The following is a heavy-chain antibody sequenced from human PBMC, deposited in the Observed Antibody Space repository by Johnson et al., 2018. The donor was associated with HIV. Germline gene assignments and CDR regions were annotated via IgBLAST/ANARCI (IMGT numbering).Heavy chain of an antibody. CDR2: IYSGGST. J-gene: IGHJ3*02. V-gene: IGHV3-53*01. CDR1: GFTVSSNY. Sequence: VQLVESGGGLIQPGGSLRLSCAASGFTVSSNYMSWVRQAPGKGLEWVSVIYSGGSTYYADSVKARFTISRNNSKNTLYLQMNSLRAEDTAVYYCARARARVTFDIWGQGTMVTVSS. D-gene: IGHD2-21*01. CDR3: ARARARVTFDI.